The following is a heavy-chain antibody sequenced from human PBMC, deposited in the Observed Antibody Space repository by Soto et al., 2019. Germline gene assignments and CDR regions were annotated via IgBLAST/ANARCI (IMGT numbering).Heavy chain of an antibody. CDR3: ATAVVPAATDPSYYFDY. J-gene: IGHJ4*02. CDR2: FDPEDGET. Sequence: GASVKVSCKVSGYTLTELSMHWVRQAPGKGLEWMGGFDPEDGETIYAQKFQGRVTMTEDTSTDTAYKELSSLRSEDTAVYYCATAVVPAATDPSYYFDYWGQGTLVTVSS. D-gene: IGHD2-2*01. CDR1: GYTLTELS. V-gene: IGHV1-24*01.